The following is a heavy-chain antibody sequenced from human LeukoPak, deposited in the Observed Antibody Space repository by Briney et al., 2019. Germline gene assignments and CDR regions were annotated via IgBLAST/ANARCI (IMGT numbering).Heavy chain of an antibody. CDR2: ISSDSRTI. J-gene: IGHJ4*02. V-gene: IGHV3-48*02. D-gene: IGHD3-10*01. CDR3: ARYGPGTSYITNYFDY. CDR1: GFTFSSYS. Sequence: GGSLRLSCAASGFTFSSYSMNWVRQAPGKGLEWVSYISSDSRTIYYADSVKGRFTISRDNAKNSLYLQMKSLRDEDTAVYYCARYGPGTSYITNYFDYWGQGTLVTVSS.